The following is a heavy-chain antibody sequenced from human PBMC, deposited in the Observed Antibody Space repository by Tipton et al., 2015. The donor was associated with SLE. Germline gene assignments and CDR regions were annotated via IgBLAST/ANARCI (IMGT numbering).Heavy chain of an antibody. D-gene: IGHD3-22*01. J-gene: IGHJ4*02. CDR1: GGSINRSSFH. CDR3: ARHDYYDRSGYFDT. CDR2: THFRGSA. Sequence: TLSLTCTVSGGSINRSSFHWAWIRQPPGKGLEWIGSTHFRGSAYYNPSPKSRVAISIDTTKNHFSLTVTSVTAADTAVYFCARHDYYDRSGYFDTWGQGSLVTVSS. V-gene: IGHV4-39*01.